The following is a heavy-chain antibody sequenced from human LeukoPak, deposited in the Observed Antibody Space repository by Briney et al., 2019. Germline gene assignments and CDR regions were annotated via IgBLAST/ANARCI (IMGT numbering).Heavy chain of an antibody. CDR3: ASKLVAAPYTYFDY. J-gene: IGHJ4*02. V-gene: IGHV3-21*04. CDR1: GFTFSSYS. CDR2: ISSSSSYI. Sequence: GGSLRLSCAASGFTFSSYSMNWVRQAPGKGLDWVSSISSSSSYIYYADSVKGRFTISRDNAKNSLYLQMNSLRAEDTAVYYCASKLVAAPYTYFDYWGQGTLVTVSS. D-gene: IGHD2-15*01.